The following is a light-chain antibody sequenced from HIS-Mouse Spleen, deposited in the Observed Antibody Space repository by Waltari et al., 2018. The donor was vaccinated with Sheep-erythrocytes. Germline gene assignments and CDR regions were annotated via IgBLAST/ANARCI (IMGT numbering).Light chain of an antibody. CDR1: KLGDKY. Sequence: SYELTQPPSVSVSPGQTASITCSGDKLGDKYACWYQQKPGQSPVLVIYQDSKRPSGIPDRCSGSQSGNTASLTISGLQAEDEADYYCCSYAGSSTPWVFGGGTKLTVL. CDR2: QDS. CDR3: CSYAGSSTPWV. J-gene: IGLJ3*02. V-gene: IGLV3-1*01.